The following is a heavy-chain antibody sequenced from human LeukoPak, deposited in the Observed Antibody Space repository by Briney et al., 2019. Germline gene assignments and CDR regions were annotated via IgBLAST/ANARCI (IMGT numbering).Heavy chain of an antibody. CDR3: ARSQGRFAAAKMYYFDY. CDR1: GGSIGSYY. D-gene: IGHD6-13*01. V-gene: IGHV4-59*01. Sequence: PSETLSLTCTVSGGSIGSYYWSWIRQPPGKGLEWIGYIYYSGSTNYNPSLKSRVTISVDTSKNQFSLKLSSVTAADTAVYYCARSQGRFAAAKMYYFDYWGQGTLVTVSS. J-gene: IGHJ4*02. CDR2: IYYSGST.